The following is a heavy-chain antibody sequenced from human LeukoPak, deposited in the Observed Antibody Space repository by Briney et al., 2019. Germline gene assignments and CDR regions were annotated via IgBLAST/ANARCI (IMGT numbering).Heavy chain of an antibody. J-gene: IGHJ4*02. Sequence: SVKVSCKASGGTLSSYAISWVRQAPGQGLEWMGGIIPIFGTANYAQKFQGRVTITADESTSTAYMELSSLRSEDTAVYYCARVGCSGGSCYFRYYFDYWGQGTLVTVSS. D-gene: IGHD2-15*01. V-gene: IGHV1-69*13. CDR3: ARVGCSGGSCYFRYYFDY. CDR2: IIPIFGTA. CDR1: GGTLSSYA.